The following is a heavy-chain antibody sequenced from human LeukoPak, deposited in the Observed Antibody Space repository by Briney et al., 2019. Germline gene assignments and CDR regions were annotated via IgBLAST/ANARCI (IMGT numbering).Heavy chain of an antibody. V-gene: IGHV3-15*01. Sequence: PGGSLRLSCAASGFTFSNAWMSWVRQAPGKGLEWVGRIKSKTDGGTTDYAAPVKGRFTISRDDSKNTLYLQMNSLKTEDTAVYYCTTGHQLPFDYYYYYYMDVWGKGTTVTVSS. D-gene: IGHD2-2*01. CDR3: TTGHQLPFDYYYYYYMDV. J-gene: IGHJ6*03. CDR1: GFTFSNAW. CDR2: IKSKTDGGTT.